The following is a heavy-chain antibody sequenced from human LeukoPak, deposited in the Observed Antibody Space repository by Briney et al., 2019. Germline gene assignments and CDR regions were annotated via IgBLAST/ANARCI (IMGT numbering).Heavy chain of an antibody. D-gene: IGHD1-26*01. CDR2: IDWDDDK. CDR1: GFSLSTGGMR. CDR3: ARTSPETYSGSSPFDY. J-gene: IGHJ4*02. Sequence: SGPALVKPTQTLTLTCTFSGFSLSTGGMRVNWIRRPPGKALEWLARIDWDDDKFYSTSLKTRLTISKDTSKNQVVLTMTNMDPVDTATYYCARTSPETYSGSSPFDYWGQGTLVTVSS. V-gene: IGHV2-70*04.